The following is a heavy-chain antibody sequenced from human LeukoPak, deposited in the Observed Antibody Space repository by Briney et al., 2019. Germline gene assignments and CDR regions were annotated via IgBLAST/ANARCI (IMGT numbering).Heavy chain of an antibody. CDR1: EGTFSSYA. V-gene: IGHV1-69*04. D-gene: IGHD5-18*01. CDR2: IIPILGIA. Sequence: ASVKVSCKASEGTFSSYAISWVRQAPGQGLEWMGRIIPILGIANYAQKFQGRVTITADKSTSTAYMELSSLRSEDTAVYYCARVEELRGYSFWGQGTLVTVSS. CDR3: ARVEELRGYSF. J-gene: IGHJ4*02.